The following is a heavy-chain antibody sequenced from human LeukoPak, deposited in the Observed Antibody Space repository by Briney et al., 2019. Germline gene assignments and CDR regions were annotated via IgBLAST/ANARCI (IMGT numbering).Heavy chain of an antibody. J-gene: IGHJ4*02. Sequence: GASVKVSCKASGYTFTSYGISWVRQAPGQGLEWMGWISANNGDTDYAQSLQGRVTLTTDTSTNTAYMELRSLRSDDTAVYYCARDIGINKFDYWGQGTLVTVSS. CDR1: GYTFTSYG. CDR2: ISANNGDT. V-gene: IGHV1-18*01. D-gene: IGHD2/OR15-2a*01. CDR3: ARDIGINKFDY.